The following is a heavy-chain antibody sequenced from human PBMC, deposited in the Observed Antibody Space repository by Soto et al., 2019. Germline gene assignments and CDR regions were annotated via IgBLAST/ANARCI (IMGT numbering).Heavy chain of an antibody. J-gene: IGHJ2*01. Sequence: VQLVQSGAEVKKPGASVKVSCKASGYTFTSYAMHWVRQAPGQRLEWMGWINAGNGNTKYSQKFQGRVTITRDTSASTAYMELSSLRSDATAVYYCARGGSLYWYFDLWGRGTLVTVSS. CDR3: ARGGSLYWYFDL. D-gene: IGHD1-26*01. CDR1: GYTFTSYA. CDR2: INAGNGNT. V-gene: IGHV1-3*01.